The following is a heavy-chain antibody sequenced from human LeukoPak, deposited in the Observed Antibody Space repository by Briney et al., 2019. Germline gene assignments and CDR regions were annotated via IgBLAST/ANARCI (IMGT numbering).Heavy chain of an antibody. CDR3: AREGTGYSSSSNY. Sequence: PSRTLSLTCTVSGGSISSGGYYWSWIRQHPGKGLEWIGYIYYSGSTYYNPSLKSRVTISVDTSKNQFSLKLSSVTAADTAVYYCAREGTGYSSSSNYWGQGTLVTVSS. D-gene: IGHD6-6*01. V-gene: IGHV4-31*03. CDR1: GGSISSGGYY. CDR2: IYYSGST. J-gene: IGHJ4*02.